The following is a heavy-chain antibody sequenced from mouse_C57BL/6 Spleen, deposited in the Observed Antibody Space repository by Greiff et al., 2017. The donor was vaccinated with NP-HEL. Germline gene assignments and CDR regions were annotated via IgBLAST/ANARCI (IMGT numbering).Heavy chain of an antibody. D-gene: IGHD1-1*01. CDR2: IDPSDSYT. Sequence: QVQLQQPGAELVMPGASVKLSCKASGYTFTSYWMHWVKQRPGQGLEWIGEIDPSDSYTNYNQKFKGKSTLTVDKSSSTAYMQLSSLTSEDSAVYYCARWGKTITTVVADDWYFDVWGTGTTVTVSS. CDR1: GYTFTSYW. V-gene: IGHV1-69*01. CDR3: ARWGKTITTVVADDWYFDV. J-gene: IGHJ1*03.